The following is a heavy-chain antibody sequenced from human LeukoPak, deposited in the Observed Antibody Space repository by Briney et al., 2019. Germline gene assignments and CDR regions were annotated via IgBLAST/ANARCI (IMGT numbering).Heavy chain of an antibody. Sequence: PGGSLRLSCAASGFTFSSYGMHWVRQAPGKGLEWVAFIRYDGSNKYYADSVKGRFTISRDNSKNTLYLQMNSLRAEDTAVYYCAKDNQPTVVTHSDYWGQGTLVTVSS. D-gene: IGHD4-23*01. V-gene: IGHV3-30*02. J-gene: IGHJ4*02. CDR2: IRYDGSNK. CDR1: GFTFSSYG. CDR3: AKDNQPTVVTHSDY.